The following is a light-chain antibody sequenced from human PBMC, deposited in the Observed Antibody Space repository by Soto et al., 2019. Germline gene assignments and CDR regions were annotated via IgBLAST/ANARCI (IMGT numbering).Light chain of an antibody. CDR3: QVWDSSSDHYV. CDR2: YDS. V-gene: IGLV3-21*04. CDR1: NIGSKS. Sequence: SYELTQPPSVSVAPGKTARITCGGNNIGSKSVHWYQQKPGQAPVLVIYYDSDRPSGIPERFSGSNSGNTATLTISSVEAGDEDDYYCQVWDSSSDHYVFGTGTKLTVL. J-gene: IGLJ1*01.